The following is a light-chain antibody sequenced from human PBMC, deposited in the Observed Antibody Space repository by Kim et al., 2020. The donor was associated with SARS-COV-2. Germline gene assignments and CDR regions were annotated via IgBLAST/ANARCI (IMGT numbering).Light chain of an antibody. J-gene: IGKJ4*01. CDR3: QQFNNYPLT. CDR2: DAS. CDR1: QGISSG. Sequence: AAGGDRGTLTGRASQGISSGVACHQQKPGKPPKLLISDASSLESGVPSRFTGSGSGTDFTLTISSLQPEDFATYYCQQFNNYPLTFGGGTKVDIK. V-gene: IGKV1-13*01.